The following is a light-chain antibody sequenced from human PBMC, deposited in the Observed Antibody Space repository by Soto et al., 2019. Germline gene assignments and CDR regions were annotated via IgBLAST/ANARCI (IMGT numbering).Light chain of an antibody. CDR3: QHYSLYSPWT. J-gene: IGKJ1*01. V-gene: IGKV1-5*01. CDR2: DAS. CDR1: QNINMW. Sequence: DIQMTQSPSTLSASVGDRVTITCRASQNINMWLAWYQQKPGKAPKLLIYDASSLQSGVQSRFGGSGSGTDFTLTITSLLPDDCATYYCQHYSLYSPWTFGQGTKVEI.